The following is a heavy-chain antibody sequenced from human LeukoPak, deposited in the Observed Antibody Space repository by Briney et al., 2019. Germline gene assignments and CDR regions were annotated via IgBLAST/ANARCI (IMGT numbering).Heavy chain of an antibody. Sequence: GGSLRLSCAASGFTFSSYAMSWVRQAPGKGLEWVSAISGSGGSTYYADCVKGRFTISRDNSKNTLYLQMNSLRAEDTAVYYCAKPPAGHSYYFDYWGQGTLVTVSS. CDR1: GFTFSSYA. V-gene: IGHV3-23*01. CDR3: AKPPAGHSYYFDY. CDR2: ISGSGGST. D-gene: IGHD2-2*01. J-gene: IGHJ4*02.